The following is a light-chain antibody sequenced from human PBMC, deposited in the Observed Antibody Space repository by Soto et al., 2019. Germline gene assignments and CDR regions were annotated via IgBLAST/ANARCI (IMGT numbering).Light chain of an antibody. Sequence: EIVLTQSPATLSLSPGERATLSCRASQSVSSYLAWYQQKPGQAPRLLIYDASNRATGIPVRFSGSGSGTDFTLTISSLEPEDFAVYYCLQRSSWPLTFGGGTKVDIK. CDR1: QSVSSY. CDR2: DAS. CDR3: LQRSSWPLT. J-gene: IGKJ4*01. V-gene: IGKV3-11*01.